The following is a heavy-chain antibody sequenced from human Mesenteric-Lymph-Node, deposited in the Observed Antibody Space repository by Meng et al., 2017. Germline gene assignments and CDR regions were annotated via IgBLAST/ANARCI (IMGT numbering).Heavy chain of an antibody. J-gene: IGHJ4*02. V-gene: IGHV1-8*03. D-gene: IGHD3-10*01. CDR2: MNPNSGNT. Sequence: ASVKVSCKASGYTFSGYYIHWVRQAPGQGLEWMGWMNPNSGNTGYAQKFQGRVTITRNTSISTAYMELRSLRSDDTAVYYCARDRTTMVRGVTPVFSYWGQGTLVTVSS. CDR3: ARDRTTMVRGVTPVFSY. CDR1: GYTFSGYY.